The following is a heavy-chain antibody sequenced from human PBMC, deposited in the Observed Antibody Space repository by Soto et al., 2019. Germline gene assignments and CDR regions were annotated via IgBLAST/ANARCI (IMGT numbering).Heavy chain of an antibody. V-gene: IGHV3-23*01. J-gene: IGHJ2*01. CDR2: ISGTGGST. CDR3: AKDGIRDTVPVSAFLLNRSSDL. D-gene: IGHD2-15*01. Sequence: KGLEWVSAISGTGGSTYYADSVKGRFTVCRDNSKNTLSLQMTSLRAEDTVFFFRAKDGIRDTVPVSAFLLNRSSDL.